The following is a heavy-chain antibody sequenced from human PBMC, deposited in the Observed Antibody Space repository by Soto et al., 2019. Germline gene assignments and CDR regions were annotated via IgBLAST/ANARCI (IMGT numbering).Heavy chain of an antibody. CDR1: GFIFGDYY. CDR3: ARRGYRHGFDYFYCVDC. V-gene: IGHV3-11*01. Sequence: QVHLVESGGGLVKPGGSLRLSCAASGFIFGDYYMTWIRQAPGRGPECVSYISGDGSRLSYADSVKGRFTIARDNAQNSLYLQMNSLRAEDTAVYFCARRGYRHGFDYFYCVDCWGGGTSVTVPS. J-gene: IGHJ6*03. D-gene: IGHD5-18*01. CDR2: ISGDGSRL.